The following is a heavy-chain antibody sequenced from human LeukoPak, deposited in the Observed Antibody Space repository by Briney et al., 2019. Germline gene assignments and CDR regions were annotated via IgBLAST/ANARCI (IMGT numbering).Heavy chain of an antibody. CDR3: ARESYYDSSGYFDY. Sequence: GGSLRLSCAASGFTVSSNYMSWVRQAPGKGLEWVSVIYSGGSTYYADFVKGRFTISRDNSKNTLYLQMNSLRAEDTAVYYCARESYYDSSGYFDYWGQGTLVTVSS. V-gene: IGHV3-66*01. D-gene: IGHD3-22*01. CDR1: GFTVSSNY. J-gene: IGHJ4*02. CDR2: IYSGGST.